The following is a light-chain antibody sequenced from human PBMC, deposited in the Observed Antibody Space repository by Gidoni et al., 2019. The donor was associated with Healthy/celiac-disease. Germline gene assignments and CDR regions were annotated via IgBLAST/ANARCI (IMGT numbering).Light chain of an antibody. J-gene: IGKJ2*01. V-gene: IGKV3-11*01. CDR3: QQRSNWPPMYT. CDR1: QSVSSY. CDR2: DAS. Sequence: EIVLPQSPATLSLSPGERATLSCRSSQSVSSYLAWYQQKPGQAPRLLIYDASNRATGIPARFSGSGSGTDFTLTISSLEPEDFAVYYCQQRSNWPPMYTFGQXTKLEIK.